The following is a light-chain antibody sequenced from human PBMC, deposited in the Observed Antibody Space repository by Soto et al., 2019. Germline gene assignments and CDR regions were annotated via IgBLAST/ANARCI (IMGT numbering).Light chain of an antibody. CDR3: SSYTSSSTLV. CDR1: SSDVGGYNY. Sequence: QSALTQPASVSESHGQSITSSCTGTSSDVGGYNYVSWYQQHPGKAPKLMIYDVSNRPSGVSNRFSGSKSGNTASLTISGLQAEDEADYYCSSYTSSSTLVFGGGTNVTVL. V-gene: IGLV2-14*01. J-gene: IGLJ2*01. CDR2: DVS.